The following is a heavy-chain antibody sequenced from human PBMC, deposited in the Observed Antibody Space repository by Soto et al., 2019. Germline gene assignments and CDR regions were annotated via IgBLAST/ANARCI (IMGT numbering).Heavy chain of an antibody. CDR2: IYYSGSS. CDR3: ARGRTWFDP. J-gene: IGHJ5*02. CDR1: GGSISSGGYY. V-gene: IGHV4-31*03. Sequence: PSETLSLTCTVSGGSISSGGYYWSWIRQHPGKGLEWMGYIYYSGSSTYNPSLKSRVTISVDTSKNQLSLKLSSVTAADTAVYYCARGRTWFDPWGQGSLVTVFS.